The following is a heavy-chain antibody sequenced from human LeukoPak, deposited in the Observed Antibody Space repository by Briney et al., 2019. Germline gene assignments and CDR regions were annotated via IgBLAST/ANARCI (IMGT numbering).Heavy chain of an antibody. Sequence: GGSLRLSCAASGFKFSDHYIDWVRQAPGKGLEWVSVISGSGGSTYYADSVKGRFTISRDNSKNTLYLQMNSLRAEDTAVYYCAKDSRCSSTSCEYFQHWGQGTLVTVSS. CDR1: GFKFSDHY. CDR3: AKDSRCSSTSCEYFQH. D-gene: IGHD2-2*01. CDR2: ISGSGGST. V-gene: IGHV3-23*01. J-gene: IGHJ1*01.